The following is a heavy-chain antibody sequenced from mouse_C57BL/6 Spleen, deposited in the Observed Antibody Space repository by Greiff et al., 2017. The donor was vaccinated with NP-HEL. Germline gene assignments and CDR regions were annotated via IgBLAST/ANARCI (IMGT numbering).Heavy chain of an antibody. V-gene: IGHV1-62-2*01. CDR1: GYTFTEYT. CDR3: ARHGFYYGSYDWFAY. CDR2: FYPGSGGI. D-gene: IGHD2-1*01. Sequence: QVQLQQSGAELVKPGASVKLSCKASGYTFTEYTIHWVKQRSGQGLEWIGWFYPGSGGIKYNEKFKDKATLTADKSSSTAYMELSRLTSEDSAVFFYARHGFYYGSYDWFAYWGQGTLVTVSA. J-gene: IGHJ3*01.